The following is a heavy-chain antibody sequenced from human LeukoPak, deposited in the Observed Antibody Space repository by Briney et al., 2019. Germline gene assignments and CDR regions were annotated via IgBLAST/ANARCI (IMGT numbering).Heavy chain of an antibody. J-gene: IGHJ4*02. CDR3: AREIGWYYFDY. V-gene: IGHV1-18*04. CDR2: ISAYNGNT. Sequence: ASVKVSCKASGYTFTGYYMHWVRQAPGQGLEWMGWISAYNGNTNYAQKLQGRVTMTTDTSTSTAYMELRSLRSDDTAVYYCAREIGWYYFDYWGQGTLVTVSS. CDR1: GYTFTGYY.